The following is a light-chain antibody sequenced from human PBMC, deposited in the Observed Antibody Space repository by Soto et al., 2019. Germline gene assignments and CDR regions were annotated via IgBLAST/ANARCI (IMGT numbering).Light chain of an antibody. CDR3: QQFNSYPII. V-gene: IGKV1-13*02. J-gene: IGKJ5*01. Sequence: AIQLTQSPSSLSASVGDRVTITCRASQDIRGALAWYQQKPGKAPKILIYDVSSLQSGLPSRFSGSSSGTDFTLTISGLQPEDFATYYCQQFNSYPIIFGQGTRLDIK. CDR1: QDIRGA. CDR2: DVS.